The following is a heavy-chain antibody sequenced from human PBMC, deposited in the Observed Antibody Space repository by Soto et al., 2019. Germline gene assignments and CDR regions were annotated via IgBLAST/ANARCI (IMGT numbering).Heavy chain of an antibody. Sequence: LRLSCVAAGFIFSNFGMHWVRQAPGKGLEWVAVISSDEKIKQYADSVRGRFAISRDNSKNTLYLQMTSLRAEDTAIYYCARGLRSVLDYWGQGTLVTVSS. CDR1: GFIFSNFG. V-gene: IGHV3-33*01. CDR3: ARGLRSVLDY. J-gene: IGHJ4*02. CDR2: ISSDEKIK. D-gene: IGHD6-6*01.